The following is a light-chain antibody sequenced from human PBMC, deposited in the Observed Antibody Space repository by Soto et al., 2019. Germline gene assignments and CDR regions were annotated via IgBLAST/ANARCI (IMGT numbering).Light chain of an antibody. CDR2: AAS. J-gene: IGKJ3*01. Sequence: DIQMTQSPSSLSASVGDRVTITCRASQSISSYLNWSQQKPGKAPKLLIYAASSLQSGVPSRFSGSGSATDFTLTISSLQPEDFATYYCQQSYSTLITFGPGTKVDIK. CDR1: QSISSY. V-gene: IGKV1-39*01. CDR3: QQSYSTLIT.